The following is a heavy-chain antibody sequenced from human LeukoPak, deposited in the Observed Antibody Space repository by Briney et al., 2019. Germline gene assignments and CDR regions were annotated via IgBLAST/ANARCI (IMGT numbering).Heavy chain of an antibody. CDR3: VKDLSYESSGSVPDY. D-gene: IGHD3-22*01. CDR1: GFIFEDYT. J-gene: IGHJ4*02. CDR2: ISWDGTT. V-gene: IGHV3-43*01. Sequence: PGGSLRLSCAASGFIFEDYTMHWVRQAPGKTLEWVSLISWDGTTYYADSVKGRFTISRDNSKNSLYLQMDTLRSEDTAFYYCVKDLSYESSGSVPDYWGQGPLGTVSS.